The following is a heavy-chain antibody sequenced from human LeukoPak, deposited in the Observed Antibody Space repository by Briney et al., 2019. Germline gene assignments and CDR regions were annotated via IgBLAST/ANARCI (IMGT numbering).Heavy chain of an antibody. V-gene: IGHV4-34*01. D-gene: IGHD4-23*01. CDR2: INHSGST. J-gene: IGHJ4*02. Sequence: SETLSLTCAVYGGSFSGYYWSWIRQPPGKGLEWIGEINHSGSTNYNPSLKSRVTISVDTSKNQFSLKLSSVTAADTAVYYCAREHLYGGNWHFDYWGQGTLVTVSS. CDR3: AREHLYGGNWHFDY. CDR1: GGSFSGYY.